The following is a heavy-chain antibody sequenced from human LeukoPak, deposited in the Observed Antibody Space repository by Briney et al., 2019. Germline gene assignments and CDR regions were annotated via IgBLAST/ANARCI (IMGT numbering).Heavy chain of an antibody. CDR2: IYTSGST. J-gene: IGHJ6*03. Sequence: PSETLSLTCSVSGGSISSYYWSWIRQPAGKGLEWIGRIYTSGSTNYNPSLKSRVTISVDTSKNQFSLKLSSVTAADTAVYYCARKAGSSGWLNYYYYYMDVWGKGTTVTISS. CDR1: GGSISSYY. D-gene: IGHD6-19*01. V-gene: IGHV4-4*07. CDR3: ARKAGSSGWLNYYYYYMDV.